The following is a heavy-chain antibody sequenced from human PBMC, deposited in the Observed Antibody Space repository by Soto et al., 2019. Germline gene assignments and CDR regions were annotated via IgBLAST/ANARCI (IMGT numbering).Heavy chain of an antibody. Sequence: ASVKVSCKASGYTFTSYGISWVRQAPGQGLEWMGWISAYNGNTNYAQKLQGRVTMTTDTSTSTAYMELRSLRSDDTAVYYCARGLSIVGATNWFDPWGQGTLVTVSS. V-gene: IGHV1-18*01. D-gene: IGHD1-26*01. J-gene: IGHJ5*02. CDR2: ISAYNGNT. CDR3: ARGLSIVGATNWFDP. CDR1: GYTFTSYG.